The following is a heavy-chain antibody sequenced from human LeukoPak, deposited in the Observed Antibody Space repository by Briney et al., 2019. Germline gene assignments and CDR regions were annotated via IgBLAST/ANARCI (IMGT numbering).Heavy chain of an antibody. CDR1: GFTFSSYG. D-gene: IGHD2-2*01. CDR2: ISFDGSKK. V-gene: IGHV3-30*18. J-gene: IGHJ4*02. Sequence: GGSLRLSCAASGFTFSSYGMHWVRQAPGKGLEWVAIISFDGSKKYYADSVKGRFTISRDNSKNTLYLQMNSLRAEDTAVYYCAKDLSGAIVVVPAAFDYWGQGTLVTVSS. CDR3: AKDLSGAIVVVPAAFDY.